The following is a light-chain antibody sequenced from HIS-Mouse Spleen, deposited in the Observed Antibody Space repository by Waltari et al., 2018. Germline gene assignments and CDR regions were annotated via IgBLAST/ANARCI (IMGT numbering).Light chain of an antibody. J-gene: IGKJ5*01. CDR2: DAS. CDR1: QGISSA. CDR3: QQFNSYPQT. V-gene: IGKV1-13*02. Sequence: AIQLTQSPSSLSASVGDRVTITCRASQGISSALAWYQQKPGKAPKLLSYDASSLESGVPSRFSGSGSGTDFTLTISSLQPEDFATYYCQQFNSYPQTFGQGTRLEIK.